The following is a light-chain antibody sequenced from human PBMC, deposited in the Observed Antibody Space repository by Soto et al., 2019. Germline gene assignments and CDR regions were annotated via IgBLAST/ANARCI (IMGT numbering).Light chain of an antibody. Sequence: EIVLTQSPATLAVSPGETTRLSCRASQSINSDVAWYQQKLGQTPRLLIHGASTRATGIAARFSGSGSGTEFTLTISDLQSEDFAIYYCQQYNYWPVTFGGGTKVEIK. CDR2: GAS. V-gene: IGKV3-15*01. CDR3: QQYNYWPVT. CDR1: QSINSD. J-gene: IGKJ4*01.